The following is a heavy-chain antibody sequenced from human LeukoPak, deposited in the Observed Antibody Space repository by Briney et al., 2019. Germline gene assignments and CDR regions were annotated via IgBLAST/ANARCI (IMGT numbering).Heavy chain of an antibody. CDR1: GFTFSNFG. D-gene: IGHD2-15*01. V-gene: IGHV3-30*02. CDR3: AKDLDCSGGSCYSGRLQH. J-gene: IGHJ1*01. CDR2: IRYDGTTK. Sequence: GGSLRLSCAASGFTFSNFGIHWVRRAPGKGLEWVTFIRYDGTTKYYADSVKGRFTISRDNSKNTVYLQMNSLRAEDTAVYFCAKDLDCSGGSCYSGRLQHWGQGTLITVSS.